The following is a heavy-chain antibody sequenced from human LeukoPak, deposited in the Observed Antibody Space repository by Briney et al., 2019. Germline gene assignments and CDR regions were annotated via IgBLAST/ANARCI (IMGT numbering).Heavy chain of an antibody. J-gene: IGHJ4*02. CDR1: GGSFSGYY. D-gene: IGHD2-15*01. CDR3: ARGGPGTDIVVVVAATSPEYYFDY. V-gene: IGHV4-34*01. CDR2: INHSGST. Sequence: SETLSLTCAVYGGSFSGYYWSWIRQPPGKGLEWIGEINHSGSTNYNSSLKSRVTISVDTSKNQFSLKLSSVTAADTAVYYCARGGPGTDIVVVVAATSPEYYFDYWGQGTLVTVSS.